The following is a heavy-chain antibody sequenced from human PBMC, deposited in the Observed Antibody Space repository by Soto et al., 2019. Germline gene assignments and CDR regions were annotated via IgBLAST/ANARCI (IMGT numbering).Heavy chain of an antibody. Sequence: QVQLVESGGGVVQPGGSLRVSCAASGFSFSSYAMHWVRQAPGKGLERVAGISYDASNKYYADSVKGRFTVSRDNSKNTLYLQMNSLRVEDTPVYHCAKDLWPERGSGSPLDYWGQGTLVTVSS. V-gene: IGHV3-30*18. D-gene: IGHD6-19*01. CDR3: AKDLWPERGSGSPLDY. CDR1: GFSFSSYA. J-gene: IGHJ4*02. CDR2: ISYDASNK.